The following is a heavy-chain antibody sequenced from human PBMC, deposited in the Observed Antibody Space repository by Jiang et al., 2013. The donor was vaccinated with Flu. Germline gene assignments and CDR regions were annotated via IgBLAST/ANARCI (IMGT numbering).Heavy chain of an antibody. CDR2: ISGSGGST. CDR3: AKKGADSSGYYGGRYFDY. J-gene: IGHJ4*02. V-gene: IGHV3-23*04. Sequence: VQLVESGGGLVQPGGSLRLSCAASGFTFSSYAMSWVRQAPGKGLEWVSAISGSGGSTYYADSVKGRFTISRDNSKNTLYLQMNSLRAEDTAVYYCAKKGADSSGYYGGRYFDYWGQGTLVTVSS. CDR1: GFTFSSYA. D-gene: IGHD3-22*01.